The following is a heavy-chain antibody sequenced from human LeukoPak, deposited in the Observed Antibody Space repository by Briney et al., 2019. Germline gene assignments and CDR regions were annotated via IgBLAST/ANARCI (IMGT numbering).Heavy chain of an antibody. CDR2: IYAGGST. V-gene: IGHV3-53*01. CDR3: ASTVTSRFSRYYFDY. CDR1: GFSFSSNY. Sequence: GRSLRLSCAASGFSFSSNYMSWVRQAPGKGLEWVSVIYAGGSTYYADSVKGRFTISRDNSKNTLFLQMNNLRVDDTAVYYCASTVTSRFSRYYFDYWGQGTLVTVSS. J-gene: IGHJ4*02. D-gene: IGHD4-17*01.